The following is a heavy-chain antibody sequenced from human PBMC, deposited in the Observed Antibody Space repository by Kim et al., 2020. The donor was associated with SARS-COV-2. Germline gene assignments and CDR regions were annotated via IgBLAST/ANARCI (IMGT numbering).Heavy chain of an antibody. D-gene: IGHD3-22*01. CDR2: INSDGSRT. CDR1: GFTFSSYW. CDR3: ASGKDYYDRQGLDP. J-gene: IGHJ5*02. V-gene: IGHV3-74*01. Sequence: GGSLRLSCAASGFTFSSYWMHWVRQTPGKGLVWVSHINSDGSRTNYADSVKGRFTISRDNAKNTLYLQMNSLRAEDTAVYYCASGKDYYDRQGLDPWGQGALVSVSS.